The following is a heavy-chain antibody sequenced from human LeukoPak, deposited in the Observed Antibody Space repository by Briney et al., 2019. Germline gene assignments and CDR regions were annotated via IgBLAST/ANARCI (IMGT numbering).Heavy chain of an antibody. V-gene: IGHV3-48*03. CDR2: ISSSGNAI. J-gene: IGHJ6*02. CDR3: ARDQRFCSDTSCYASSSPAYYGMDV. Sequence: GGSLRLSCAASGFTFSSYEINWVRQAPGKGLEWVSYISSSGNAIYYADSVRGRFTISRDNAKNSLYLQMNSLRAEDTAVYYCARDQRFCSDTSCYASSSPAYYGMDVWGQGTTVNVSS. CDR1: GFTFSSYE. D-gene: IGHD2-2*01.